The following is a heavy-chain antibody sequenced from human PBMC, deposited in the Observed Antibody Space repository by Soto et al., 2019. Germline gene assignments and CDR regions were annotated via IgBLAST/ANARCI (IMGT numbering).Heavy chain of an antibody. D-gene: IGHD6-6*01. J-gene: IGHJ6*02. CDR2: IYSGGST. CDR1: GFTVSSNY. V-gene: IGHV3-53*01. Sequence: PGGSLRLSCAASGFTVSSNYMSWVRQAPGKGLEWVSVIYSGGSTYYADSVKGRFTISRDNSKNTLYLQMNSLRAEDTAVYYCARDRAARRLGYGMDVWGQGTTVTVSS. CDR3: ARDRAARRLGYGMDV.